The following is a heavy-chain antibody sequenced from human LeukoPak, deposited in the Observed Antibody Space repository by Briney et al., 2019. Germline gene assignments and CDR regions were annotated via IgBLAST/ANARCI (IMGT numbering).Heavy chain of an antibody. CDR2: IYYSGST. D-gene: IGHD5-18*01. V-gene: IGHV4-59*12. CDR3: ARDRGYQDY. CDR1: GGSISSYY. Sequence: PSETPSLTCTVSGGSISSYYWSWIRQPPGKGLEWIGYIYYSGSTNYNPSLKSRVTISVDTSKNQFSLKLTSVTAADTAVYYCARDRGYQDYWGQGTLVTVSS. J-gene: IGHJ4*02.